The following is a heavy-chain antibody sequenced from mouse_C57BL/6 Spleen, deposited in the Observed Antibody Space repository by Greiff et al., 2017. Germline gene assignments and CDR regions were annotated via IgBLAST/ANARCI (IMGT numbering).Heavy chain of an antibody. J-gene: IGHJ2*01. V-gene: IGHV1-52*01. CDR1: GYTFTSYW. D-gene: IGHD1-1*01. CDR2: IDPSDSET. CDR3: ARYYYGSRDYFDY. Sequence: QVQLKQPGAELVRPGSSVKLSCKASGYTFTSYWMHWVKQRPIQGLEWIGNIDPSDSETHYNQKFKDKATLTVDKSSSTAYMQLSSLTSEDSAVYYCARYYYGSRDYFDYWGQGTTLTVSS.